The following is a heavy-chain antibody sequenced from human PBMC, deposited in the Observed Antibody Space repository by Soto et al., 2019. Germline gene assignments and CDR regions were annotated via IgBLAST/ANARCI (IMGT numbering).Heavy chain of an antibody. V-gene: IGHV3-74*01. D-gene: IGHD3-10*01. J-gene: IGHJ1*01. CDR2: ISESGDIT. CDR1: GFTFSTYW. Sequence: EVQLVESGGDLVQPGGSLRLSCAASGFTFSTYWMQWVRQVPGEGMVWVSSISESGDITVYADSVKGRSTISRDNAKNTLYLQMDGLRVEDTAIYYCSREYYSSGTHWGQGTLVTVST. CDR3: SREYYSSGTH.